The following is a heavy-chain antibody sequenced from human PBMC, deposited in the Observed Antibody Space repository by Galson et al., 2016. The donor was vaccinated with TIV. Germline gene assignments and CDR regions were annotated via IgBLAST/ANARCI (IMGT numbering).Heavy chain of an antibody. CDR2: INPDNGDT. J-gene: IGHJ5*02. V-gene: IGHV1-2*02. D-gene: IGHD6-6*01. Sequence: VRQAPGLGLEWMGWINPDNGDTNYAQKFEGRVTMTRDTSMTTVYMDLSSLKSDDTAVYYCARDVGSSSTSWFDPWGQGALVTVSS. CDR3: ARDVGSSSTSWFDP.